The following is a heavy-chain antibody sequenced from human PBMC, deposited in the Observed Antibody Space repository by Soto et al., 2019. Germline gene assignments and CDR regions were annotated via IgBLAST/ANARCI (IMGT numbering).Heavy chain of an antibody. V-gene: IGHV5-51*01. Sequence: WEPLWISYKGSGYSFTSYWIGWVRQMRGKGLEWMGIIYPGDSDTRYSPSFQGQVTISDDKSISTAYLQWSSLKASDTAMYYCAIHWYDTSLQEAFAIPGQ. CDR2: IYPGDSDT. CDR1: GYSFTSYW. D-gene: IGHD2-2*01. J-gene: IGHJ3*02. CDR3: AIHWYDTSLQEAFAI.